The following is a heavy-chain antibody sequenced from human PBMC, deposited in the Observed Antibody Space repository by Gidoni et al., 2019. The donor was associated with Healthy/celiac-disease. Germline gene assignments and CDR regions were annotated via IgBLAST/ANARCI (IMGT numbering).Heavy chain of an antibody. D-gene: IGHD2-2*01. CDR1: GYTFTSYS. CDR2: INPSGGST. CDR3: AREGGGFIVVVPDYYYGMDV. Sequence: QVQLVQSGAEVKKPGASVKVSCKASGYTFTSYSMHWLRQAPGQGLEWMGIINPSGGSTSYAQKFQGRVTMTRDTSTSTVYMELSSLRSEDTSVYYCAREGGGFIVVVPDYYYGMDVWGQGTTVTVSS. J-gene: IGHJ6*02. V-gene: IGHV1-46*03.